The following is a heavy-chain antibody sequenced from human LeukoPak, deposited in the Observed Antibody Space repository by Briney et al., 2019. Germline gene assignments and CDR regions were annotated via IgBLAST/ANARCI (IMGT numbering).Heavy chain of an antibody. V-gene: IGHV1-2*02. D-gene: IGHD3-16*02. CDR3: ARDGGVWGSYRLNWFDP. CDR2: INPNSGGT. CDR1: GYTFTSYG. J-gene: IGHJ5*02. Sequence: GASVKVSCKASGYTFTSYGISWVRQAPGQGLEWMGWINPNSGGTNYAQKFQGRVTMTRDTSISTAYMELSRLRSDDTAVYYCARDGGVWGSYRLNWFDPWGQGTLVTVSS.